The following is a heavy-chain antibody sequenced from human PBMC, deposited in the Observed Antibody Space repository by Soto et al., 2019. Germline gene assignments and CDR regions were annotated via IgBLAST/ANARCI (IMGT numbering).Heavy chain of an antibody. CDR1: GFTFSSYS. V-gene: IGHV3-21*01. CDR3: ARDRTYYYDSSGYYREYYFDY. Sequence: EVQLVESGGGLVKPGGSLRLSCAASGFTFSSYSMNWVRQAPGKGLEWVSSISSSSSYIYYAESVKGRFTISRDNAKKSLYLQMNSLRAEDTAVYYCARDRTYYYDSSGYYREYYFDYWGQGTLVTVSS. CDR2: ISSSSSYI. J-gene: IGHJ4*02. D-gene: IGHD3-22*01.